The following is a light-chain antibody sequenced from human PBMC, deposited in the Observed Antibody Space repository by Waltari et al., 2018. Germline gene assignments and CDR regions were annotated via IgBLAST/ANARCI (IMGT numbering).Light chain of an antibody. Sequence: DIQMTQSLSSLSASVADSVTITCRASQSISSYLNWYQQKPGKAPKLLIYAASSLQSGVPSRFSGSGSGTDFTLNISSLQPEDFATYYCQQSYSTPQTFGQGTKVEIK. CDR1: QSISSY. V-gene: IGKV1-39*01. CDR2: AAS. J-gene: IGKJ1*01. CDR3: QQSYSTPQT.